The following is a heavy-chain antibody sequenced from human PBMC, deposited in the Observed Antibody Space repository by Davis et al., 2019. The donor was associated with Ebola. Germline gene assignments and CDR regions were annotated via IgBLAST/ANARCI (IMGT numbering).Heavy chain of an antibody. CDR2: ISSSSSTI. V-gene: IGHV3-48*02. CDR1: GFTFSSYS. Sequence: GESLKISCAASGFTFSSYSMNWVRQAPGKGLEWVSYISSSSSTIHYADSVKGRFTISRDNAKNSLYLQMNRLRDEDTAVYYCARDGGDYGAAKADYWGQGTPVTVSS. CDR3: ARDGGDYGAAKADY. J-gene: IGHJ4*02. D-gene: IGHD4-17*01.